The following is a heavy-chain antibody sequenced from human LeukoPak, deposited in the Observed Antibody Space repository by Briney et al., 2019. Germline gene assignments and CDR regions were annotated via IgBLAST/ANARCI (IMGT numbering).Heavy chain of an antibody. CDR3: ATDAAVAGTLWGY. J-gene: IGHJ4*02. CDR2: FDPEDGET. V-gene: IGHV1-24*01. CDR1: GYTLTELS. D-gene: IGHD6-19*01. Sequence: ASVKVSCKVSGYTLTELSMHWLRQTPGKGREWMGGFDPEDGETIYAQKFQGRVTMTEDTSTDTAYMELSSLRSEDTAVYYCATDAAVAGTLWGYWGQGTLVTVSS.